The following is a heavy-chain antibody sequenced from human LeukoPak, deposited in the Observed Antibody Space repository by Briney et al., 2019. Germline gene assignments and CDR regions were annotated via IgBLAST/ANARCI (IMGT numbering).Heavy chain of an antibody. CDR1: GFTFSHYG. J-gene: IGHJ4*02. CDR2: IWSDGTNQ. CDR3: ARDALRGFDY. V-gene: IGHV3-33*01. Sequence: GGSLRLSCAASGFTFSHYGMHWVRQAPGKGLEWVSVIWSDGTNQFYADSVKGRFTISRDDSQKTVFLQMSSLRGEDTAIYYCARDALRGFDYWGQGTLVTVSS.